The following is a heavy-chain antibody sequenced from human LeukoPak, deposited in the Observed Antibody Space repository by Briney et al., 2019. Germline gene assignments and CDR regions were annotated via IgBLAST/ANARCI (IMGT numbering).Heavy chain of an antibody. J-gene: IGHJ4*02. V-gene: IGHV1-24*01. D-gene: IGHD5-12*01. CDR1: RYTLTELS. CDR2: FDPEDGET. Sequence: GASVKVSCKVSRYTLTELSMHWVRQAPGKGLEWMGGFDPEDGETIYAQKFQGRVTMTEDTSTDTAYMELSSLRSEDTAVYYCATAPPGWLLQACFDYWGQGTLVTVSS. CDR3: ATAPPGWLLQACFDY.